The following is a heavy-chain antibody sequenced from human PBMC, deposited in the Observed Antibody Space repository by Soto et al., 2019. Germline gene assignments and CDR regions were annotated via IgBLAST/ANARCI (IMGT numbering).Heavy chain of an antibody. D-gene: IGHD2-2*01. CDR1: GFTFDDYA. V-gene: IGHV3-9*01. CDR3: AKGPTAVVVPAAMHAWFDP. CDR2: ISWNSGSI. J-gene: IGHJ5*02. Sequence: PGGSLRLSCAASGFTFDDYAMHWVRQAPGKGLEWVSGISWNSGSIGYADSVKGRFTISRDNAKNSLYLQMNSLRAEDTALYYCAKGPTAVVVPAAMHAWFDPWGQGTLVTVSS.